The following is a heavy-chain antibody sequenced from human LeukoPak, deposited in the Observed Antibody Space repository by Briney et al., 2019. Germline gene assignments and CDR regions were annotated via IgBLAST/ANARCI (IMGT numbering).Heavy chain of an antibody. D-gene: IGHD6-6*01. CDR1: GYSFTSYW. V-gene: IGHV5-51*01. J-gene: IGHJ5*02. CDR2: IYPGDSDT. CDR3: AAKYSSPYNWFDP. Sequence: GESLKISCQGSGYSFTSYWIGWVRQMPGKGLEWMGIIYPGDSDTRYSPSFQGQVTISADKSISTAYLQWSSLKASDTAMYYCAAKYSSPYNWFDPWGQGTLVTVSS.